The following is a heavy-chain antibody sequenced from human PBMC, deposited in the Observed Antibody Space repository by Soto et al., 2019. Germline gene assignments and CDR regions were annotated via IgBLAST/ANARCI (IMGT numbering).Heavy chain of an antibody. V-gene: IGHV3-9*01. CDR1: GFTFDDYA. J-gene: IGHJ5*02. Sequence: GGSLRLSCAASGFTFDDYAMHWVRQAPGKGLEWVSGISWNSGSIGYADSVKGRFTISRDNAKNSLYLQMNSLRAEDTALYYCAKDVDLGYCTNGVCGGLDPWGQGTLVTVSS. CDR3: AKDVDLGYCTNGVCGGLDP. D-gene: IGHD2-8*01. CDR2: ISWNSGSI.